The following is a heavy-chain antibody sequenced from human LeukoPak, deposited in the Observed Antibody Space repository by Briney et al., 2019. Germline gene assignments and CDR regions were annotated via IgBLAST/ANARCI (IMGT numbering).Heavy chain of an antibody. Sequence: SQTLSLTCAVSGGSISSGGYSWSWIRQPPGKGLEWIGYIYHSGSTYYNPSLKSRVTISVDRSKNQFSLKLSSVTAADTAVYYCARDLVTVTKGFDIWGQGTMVSVFS. V-gene: IGHV4-30-2*01. CDR3: ARDLVTVTKGFDI. D-gene: IGHD4-17*01. J-gene: IGHJ3*02. CDR1: GGSISSGGYS. CDR2: IYHSGST.